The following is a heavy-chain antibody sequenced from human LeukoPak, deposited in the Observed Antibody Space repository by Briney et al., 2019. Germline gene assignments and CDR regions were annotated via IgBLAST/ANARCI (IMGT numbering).Heavy chain of an antibody. V-gene: IGHV1-69*04. CDR1: GGTLSSYA. J-gene: IGHJ4*02. CDR2: IIPIPGIA. D-gene: IGHD3-22*01. CDR3: ARVVSGYDSVGY. Sequence: ASVKVSCKASGGTLSSYAISWVRQAPGQGLEWMGRIIPIPGIANYAQKFQGRVTITADKSTSTAYMELSSLRSEDTAVYYCARVVSGYDSVGYWGQGTLVTVSS.